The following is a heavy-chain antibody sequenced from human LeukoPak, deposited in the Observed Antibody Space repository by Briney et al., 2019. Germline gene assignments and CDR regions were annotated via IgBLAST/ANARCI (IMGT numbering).Heavy chain of an antibody. D-gene: IGHD3-10*01. J-gene: IGHJ4*02. Sequence: PGGSLRLSCAASGFTFSNAWMSWVRQAPGKGLEWVGRIKSKTDGGTTDYAAPVKGRFTISRDDSKNTLYLQMNSLKTEDTAVYYCAKASVLLWFGEGRNYFDYWGQGTLVTVSS. CDR3: AKASVLLWFGEGRNYFDY. V-gene: IGHV3-15*01. CDR2: IKSKTDGGTT. CDR1: GFTFSNAW.